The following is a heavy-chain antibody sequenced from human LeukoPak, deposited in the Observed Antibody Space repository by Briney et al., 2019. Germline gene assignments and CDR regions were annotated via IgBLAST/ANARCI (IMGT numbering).Heavy chain of an antibody. J-gene: IGHJ4*02. CDR3: ARRPPLNYYDSSGYLRD. CDR2: IIPIFGTA. CDR1: GGTFSSYA. D-gene: IGHD3-22*01. Sequence: SVKVSFKASGGTFSSYAISWVRQAPGQGLEWMGGIIPIFGTANYAQKFQGRVTITADESTSTAYMELSSLRSEDAAVYYCARRPPLNYYDSSGYLRDWGQGTLVTVSS. V-gene: IGHV1-69*13.